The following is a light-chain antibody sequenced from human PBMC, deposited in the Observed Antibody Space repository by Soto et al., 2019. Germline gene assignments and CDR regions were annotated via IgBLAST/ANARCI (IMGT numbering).Light chain of an antibody. V-gene: IGLV2-23*01. CDR2: EGS. J-gene: IGLJ2*01. CDR3: CSYAGSSTL. CDR1: SSDVGSYNL. Sequence: QSALTQPASVPGSPGQSITISCTGTSSDVGSYNLVSWYQQHPGKAPKLMIYEGSKRPSGVSNRFSGSKSGNTASLTISGLQAEDEADYYCCSYAGSSTLFGGGTNLTVL.